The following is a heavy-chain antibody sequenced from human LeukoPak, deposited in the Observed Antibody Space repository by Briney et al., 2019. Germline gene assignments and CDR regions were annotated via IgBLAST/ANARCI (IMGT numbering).Heavy chain of an antibody. D-gene: IGHD2-2*01. Sequence: PGGPLTLFCAASSFLFCSYAMLGVRQARGKGRVGVVDISYDGSNKLHAHSEKGRFTISRDNSKNTLYLQMNSLRAEDTAVYYCARGSIVVVPGHWFDPWGQGTLVTVSS. J-gene: IGHJ5*02. CDR1: SFLFCSYA. V-gene: IGHV3-30-3*01. CDR3: ARGSIVVVPGHWFDP. CDR2: ISYDGSNK.